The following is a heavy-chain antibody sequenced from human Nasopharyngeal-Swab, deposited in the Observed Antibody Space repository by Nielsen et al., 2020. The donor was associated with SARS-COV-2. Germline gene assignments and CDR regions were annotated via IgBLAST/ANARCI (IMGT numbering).Heavy chain of an antibody. J-gene: IGHJ6*03. V-gene: IGHV4-30-4*01. CDR3: AGIWFGELGYYYMDV. CDR2: IYYSGST. D-gene: IGHD3-10*01. Sequence: WLRQPPGQGLEWIGYIYYSGSTYYNPSLKSRVTISVDTSKNQFSLKLSSVTAADTAVYYCAGIWFGELGYYYMDVWGKGTTVTVSS.